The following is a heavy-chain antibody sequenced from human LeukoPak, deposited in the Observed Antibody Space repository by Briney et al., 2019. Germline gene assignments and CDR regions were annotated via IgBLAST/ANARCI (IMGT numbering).Heavy chain of an antibody. J-gene: IGHJ4*02. D-gene: IGHD3-22*01. Sequence: PGGSLRLSCAASGFTFSSYGMHWVRQAPGKGLEWVAVISYDGSNKYYADSVKGRFTISRDNSKNTLYLQMNSLRAEDTAVYYCAKDSSGSLLEDWGQGTLVTVSS. V-gene: IGHV3-30*18. CDR1: GFTFSSYG. CDR3: AKDSSGSLLED. CDR2: ISYDGSNK.